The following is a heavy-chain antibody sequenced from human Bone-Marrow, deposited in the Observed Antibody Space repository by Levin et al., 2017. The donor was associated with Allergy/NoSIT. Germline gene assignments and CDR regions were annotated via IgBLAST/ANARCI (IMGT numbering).Heavy chain of an antibody. V-gene: IGHV4-59*11. CDR3: ARAAKRWNGEQRWERPYFDY. CDR1: GASISSHY. D-gene: IGHD2-8*01. J-gene: IGHJ4*02. Sequence: GSLRLSCTVSGASISSHYFTWIRQPPGKGLEWIGYIHYSGGTNCDPSLKSRVTISVDTTKNQFSLKLNSATAADTAVYFCARAAKRWNGEQRWERPYFDYWGQGTLVTVSS. CDR2: IHYSGGT.